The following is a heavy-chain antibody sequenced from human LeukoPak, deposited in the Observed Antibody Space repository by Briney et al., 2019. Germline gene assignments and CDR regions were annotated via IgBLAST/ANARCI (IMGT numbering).Heavy chain of an antibody. CDR3: ANGDYVDYYYGMDV. D-gene: IGHD4-17*01. V-gene: IGHV3-23*01. J-gene: IGHJ6*02. Sequence: PGGSLRLSCAASGFTFSSYAMSWVRQAPGKGLEWVSAISGSGGSTYYADSVKGRFTISRDNSKNTLYLQMNSLRAEDTAVYYCANGDYVDYYYGMDVWGQGTTVTVSS. CDR2: ISGSGGST. CDR1: GFTFSSYA.